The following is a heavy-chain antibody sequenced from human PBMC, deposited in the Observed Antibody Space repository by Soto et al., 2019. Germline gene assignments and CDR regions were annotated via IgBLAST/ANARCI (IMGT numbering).Heavy chain of an antibody. CDR3: ARSRGDDSWFDP. V-gene: IGHV1-69*02. CDR1: GGTFSSYT. J-gene: IGHJ5*02. Sequence: ASVKVSCKASGGTFSSYTISWVRQAPGQGLEWMGRIIPILGIANYAQKFQGRVTITADKSTSTAYMELSSLRSEDTAVYYCARSRGDDSWFDPWGQGTLVTVSS. CDR2: IIPILGIA. D-gene: IGHD3-16*01.